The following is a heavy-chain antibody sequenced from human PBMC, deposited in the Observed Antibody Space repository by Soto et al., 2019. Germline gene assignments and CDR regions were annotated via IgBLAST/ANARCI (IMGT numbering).Heavy chain of an antibody. CDR1: GGTFSSYA. J-gene: IGHJ2*01. D-gene: IGHD1-1*01. CDR3: AGRLQLHWYFDL. V-gene: IGHV1-69*13. CDR2: IIPIFGTA. Sequence: ASVKVSCKASGGTFSSYAISWVRQAPGQGLEWMGGIIPIFGTANYAQKFQGRVTITADESTSTAYMELSSLRSEDTAVYYCAGRLQLHWYFDLWGRGTLVTVSS.